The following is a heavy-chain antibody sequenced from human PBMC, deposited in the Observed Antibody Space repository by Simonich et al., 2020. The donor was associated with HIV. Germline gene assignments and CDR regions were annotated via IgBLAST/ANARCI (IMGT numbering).Heavy chain of an antibody. CDR1: GGSFSGYF. V-gene: IGHV4-34*01. CDR2: ISHSGST. J-gene: IGHJ3*02. CDR3: ARRPPITGRGFDI. Sequence: QVQLQQWGAGLLKSSETLSLTCAVYGGSFSGYFWSWIRQPPGKGLEWIGEISHSGSTDYNPSLKRRVTISVDTSKNQFSLKLSSVTAADTAMYYCARRPPITGRGFDIWGQGTMVTVSS. D-gene: IGHD3-10*01.